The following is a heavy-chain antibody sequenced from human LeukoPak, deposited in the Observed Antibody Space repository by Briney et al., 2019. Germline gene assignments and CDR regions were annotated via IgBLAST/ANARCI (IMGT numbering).Heavy chain of an antibody. V-gene: IGHV3-7*01. CDR1: GFTFSTYW. CDR2: IKEDGSEK. J-gene: IGHJ4*02. CDR3: ARDYKYAFDN. D-gene: IGHD5-24*01. Sequence: GGSLRLSCAASGFTFSTYWMSWVRQTPEKGLEWVANIKEDGSEKYYVDSVKGRFTISRDNAKNSLYLQMNSLRAEDSAVYYCARDYKYAFDNWGQGTLVTVSS.